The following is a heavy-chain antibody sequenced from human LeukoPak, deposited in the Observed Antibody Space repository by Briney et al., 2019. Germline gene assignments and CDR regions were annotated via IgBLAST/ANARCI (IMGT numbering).Heavy chain of an antibody. J-gene: IGHJ4*02. V-gene: IGHV3-23*01. Sequence: GGSLRLSCAASAFTFSSYAMSWVRQAPGKGLEWVSAISGSGGSTYYADSVKGRFTISRDNSKNTLYLQMDSLRAEDTAVYYCAKDSIIIVGAHTRPDYWGQGTLVTVSS. D-gene: IGHD1-26*01. CDR3: AKDSIIIVGAHTRPDY. CDR1: AFTFSSYA. CDR2: ISGSGGST.